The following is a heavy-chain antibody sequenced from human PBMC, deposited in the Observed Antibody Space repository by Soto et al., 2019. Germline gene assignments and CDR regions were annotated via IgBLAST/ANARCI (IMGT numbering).Heavy chain of an antibody. J-gene: IGHJ4*02. Sequence: SETLSLTCTVSGGSISSSSYYWGWIRQPPGKGLEWIGSIYYSGSTYYNPSLKSRVTISVDTSKNQFSLKLSSVTAADTAVYYCARTTMVRVFDYWGQGTLVTVSS. D-gene: IGHD3-10*01. CDR3: ARTTMVRVFDY. CDR2: IYYSGST. CDR1: GGSISSSSYY. V-gene: IGHV4-39*01.